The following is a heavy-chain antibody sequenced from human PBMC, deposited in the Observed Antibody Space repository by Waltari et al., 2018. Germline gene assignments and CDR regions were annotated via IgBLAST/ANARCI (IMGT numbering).Heavy chain of an antibody. Sequence: EVQLSESGGGLVQPGGSLRLSCAASGFTFNNYAMTWVRQAPGKGLEWVSAISGGGISTHYADSLKGRFTISRDNARNTLYLQMNTLRVEDTAVYYCATRPYDAGSYYFDCWGQGTLVTVSP. CDR2: ISGGGIST. V-gene: IGHV3-23*01. CDR3: ATRPYDAGSYYFDC. D-gene: IGHD1-26*01. CDR1: GFTFNNYA. J-gene: IGHJ4*02.